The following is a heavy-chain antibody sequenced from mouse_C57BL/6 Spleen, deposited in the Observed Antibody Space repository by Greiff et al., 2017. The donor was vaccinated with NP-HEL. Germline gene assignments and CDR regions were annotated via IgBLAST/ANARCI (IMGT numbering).Heavy chain of an antibody. J-gene: IGHJ1*03. D-gene: IGHD2-5*01. Sequence: VQLQESGAELVRPGASVTLSCKASGYTFTDYEMHWVKQTPVHGLEWIGAIDPETGGTAYNQKFKGKAILTADKSSSTAYMELRSLTSEDSAVYYCTRGSNYDWYFDVWGTGTTVTVSS. V-gene: IGHV1-15*01. CDR3: TRGSNYDWYFDV. CDR1: GYTFTDYE. CDR2: IDPETGGT.